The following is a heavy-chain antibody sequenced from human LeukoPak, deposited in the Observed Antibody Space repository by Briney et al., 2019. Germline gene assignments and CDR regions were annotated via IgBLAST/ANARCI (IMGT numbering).Heavy chain of an antibody. CDR3: ARYADTAMVTRVDP. J-gene: IGHJ5*02. V-gene: IGHV4-39*01. D-gene: IGHD5-18*01. CDR2: IYYSGST. Sequence: SETLSLTCTVSGGSISSSSYYWGWIRQPPGKGLEWIGSIYYSGSTYYNPSLKSRVTISVDTSKNQFSLKLSSVTAADTAVYYCARYADTAMVTRVDPWGQGTLVTVSS. CDR1: GGSISSSSYY.